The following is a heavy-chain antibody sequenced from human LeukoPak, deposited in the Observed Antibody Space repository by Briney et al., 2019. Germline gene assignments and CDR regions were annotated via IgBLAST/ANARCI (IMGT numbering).Heavy chain of an antibody. J-gene: IGHJ4*02. CDR1: GFTFSSYA. CDR2: INSDGSST. CDR3: ARAGYDYVWGSYLVDY. V-gene: IGHV3-74*01. D-gene: IGHD3-16*02. Sequence: PGGSLRLSCAASGFTFSSYAMSWVRQAPGKGLVWVSRINSDGSSTSYADSVKGRFTISRDNAKNTLYLQMNSLRAEDTAVYYCARAGYDYVWGSYLVDYWGQGTLVTVSS.